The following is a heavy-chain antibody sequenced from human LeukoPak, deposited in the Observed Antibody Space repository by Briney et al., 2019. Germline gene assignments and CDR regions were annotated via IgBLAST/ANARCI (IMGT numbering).Heavy chain of an antibody. CDR3: ARDSKVPARKYP. J-gene: IGHJ5*02. CDR1: GGSISSGGYY. Sequence: SETLSLTCTVSGGSISSGGYYWSWIRQPPGKGLEWIGYIYHSGSTYYNPPLKSRVTISVDRSKNQFSLKLSSVTAADTAVYYYARDSKVPARKYPWGQGTLVTVSS. D-gene: IGHD2-2*01. V-gene: IGHV4-30-2*01. CDR2: IYHSGST.